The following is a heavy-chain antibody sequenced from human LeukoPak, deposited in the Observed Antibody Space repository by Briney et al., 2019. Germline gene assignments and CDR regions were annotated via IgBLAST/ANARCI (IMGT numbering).Heavy chain of an antibody. V-gene: IGHV3-23*01. CDR3: AKVPAGPYVYSGSQSNWFDP. CDR1: GFTFSSYA. CDR2: ISGSGGST. D-gene: IGHD1-26*01. Sequence: PGGSLRLSCAASGFTFSSYAMSWVRQAPGKGLEWVSAISGSGGSTYYADSVKGRFTISRDNSKNTLYLQMNSLRAEDTAVYYCAKVPAGPYVYSGSQSNWFDPWGQGTLVTVSS. J-gene: IGHJ5*02.